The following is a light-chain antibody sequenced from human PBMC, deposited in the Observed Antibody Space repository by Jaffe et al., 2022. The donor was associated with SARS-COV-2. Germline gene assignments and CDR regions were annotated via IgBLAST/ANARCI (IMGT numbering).Light chain of an antibody. CDR2: WAS. V-gene: IGKV4-1*01. Sequence: DIVMTQSPESLSVSLGERATINCKSSLSILYSPNNKNYLAWFQQKPGQPPKLLISWASTRESGVPDRFIGSGSGTDFTLTISSLQAEDVAVYYCQQYYDTPRTFGQGTKVDIK. J-gene: IGKJ1*01. CDR1: LSILYSPNNKNY. CDR3: QQYYDTPRT.